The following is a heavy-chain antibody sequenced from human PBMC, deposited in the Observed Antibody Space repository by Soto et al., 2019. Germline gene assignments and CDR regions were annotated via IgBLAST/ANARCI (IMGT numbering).Heavy chain of an antibody. Sequence: GGSLRLSCAASEFTFSSYAMSWVRQAPGKGLEWVSTINGSGGSTYYADSVKGRFTISRDNSENTLYLQMNSLRAEDTAVYYCVRSRGYCSSTSCRLFDYWGQGTLVTVSS. CDR3: VRSRGYCSSTSCRLFDY. J-gene: IGHJ4*02. CDR2: INGSGGST. D-gene: IGHD2-2*01. CDR1: EFTFSSYA. V-gene: IGHV3-23*01.